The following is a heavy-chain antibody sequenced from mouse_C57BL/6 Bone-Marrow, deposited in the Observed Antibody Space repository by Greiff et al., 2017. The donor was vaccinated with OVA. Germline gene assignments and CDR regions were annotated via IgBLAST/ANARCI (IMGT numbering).Heavy chain of an antibody. CDR3: ASPGYYAMDY. CDR1: GYAFSSSW. J-gene: IGHJ4*01. CDR2: IYPGDGDT. V-gene: IGHV1-82*01. Sequence: QVQLQQSGPELVKPGASVKISCKASGYAFSSSWMNWVKQRPGKGLEWIGRIYPGDGDTNYNGKFKGKATLTADKSSSTAYMQLSSLTSEDSAVYFCASPGYYAMDYWGQGTSVTVSS.